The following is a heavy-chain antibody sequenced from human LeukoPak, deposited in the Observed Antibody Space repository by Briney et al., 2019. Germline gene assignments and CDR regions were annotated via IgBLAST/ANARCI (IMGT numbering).Heavy chain of an antibody. Sequence: GGSLRLSCAASGFTFSSYALHWVRQAPGKGLEWVAVISYDGTNKYYADSVKGRFTISRDNSKNTLYLQMNSLRAEDTAVYYCARDSGFSGTQRGEYWGQGTLVTVSS. CDR2: ISYDGTNK. D-gene: IGHD3/OR15-3a*01. CDR3: ARDSGFSGTQRGEY. CDR1: GFTFSSYA. V-gene: IGHV3-30*04. J-gene: IGHJ4*02.